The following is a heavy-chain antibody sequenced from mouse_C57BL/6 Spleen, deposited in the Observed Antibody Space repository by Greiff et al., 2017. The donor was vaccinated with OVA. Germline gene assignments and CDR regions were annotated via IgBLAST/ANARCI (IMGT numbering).Heavy chain of an antibody. V-gene: IGHV5-6*01. CDR2: ISSGGSYT. D-gene: IGHD1-1*01. Sequence: EVQGVESGGDLVKPGGSLKLSCAASGFTFSSYGMSWVRQTPDKRLEWVATISSGGSYTYYPDSVKGRFTISRDNAKNTLYLQMSSLKSEDTAMYYGARQYYGSSPYYCDYWGQGTTLTVSS. J-gene: IGHJ2*01. CDR1: GFTFSSYG. CDR3: ARQYYGSSPYYCDY.